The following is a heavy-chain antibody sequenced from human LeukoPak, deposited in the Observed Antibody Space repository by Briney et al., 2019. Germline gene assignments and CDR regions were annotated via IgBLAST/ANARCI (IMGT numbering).Heavy chain of an antibody. CDR1: GGTFSSYA. CDR3: ASWFGENDALDI. Sequence: SVKVSCKASGGTFSSYAISWVRQAPGQRLEWMGRIIPILGIANYAQKFQGRVTMTRDTSTSTVYMELKRLRSEDTAVYYCASWFGENDALDIWGQGTMVTVSS. J-gene: IGHJ3*02. CDR2: IIPILGIA. D-gene: IGHD3-10*01. V-gene: IGHV1-69*04.